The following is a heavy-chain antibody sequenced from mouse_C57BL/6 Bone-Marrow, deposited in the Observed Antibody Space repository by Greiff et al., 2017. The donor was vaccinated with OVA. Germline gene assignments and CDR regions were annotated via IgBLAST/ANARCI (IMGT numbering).Heavy chain of an antibody. CDR2: ISSGGDYI. J-gene: IGHJ1*03. V-gene: IGHV5-9-1*02. D-gene: IGHD1-1*01. Sequence: EVKLMESGEGLVKPGGSLKLSCAASGFTFSSYAMSWVRQTPEKRLEWVAYISSGGDYIYYADTVKGRFTISRDNARNTLYLQMSSLKSEDTAMYYCTREGSYGSIYWYFDVWGTGTTVTVSS. CDR1: GFTFSSYA. CDR3: TREGSYGSIYWYFDV.